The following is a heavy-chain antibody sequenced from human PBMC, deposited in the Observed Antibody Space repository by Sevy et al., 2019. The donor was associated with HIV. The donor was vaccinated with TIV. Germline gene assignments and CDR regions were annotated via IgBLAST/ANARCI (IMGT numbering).Heavy chain of an antibody. CDR2: FSFGCGRI. D-gene: IGHD2-8*01. Sequence: GGSLRLSCAASGFTFSKYSMSWVRQAPGKGLEWVSTFSFGCGRINYADSVKGRFTISRDDSKNTLYLQMNSLRAQDTAVYYCARHGCTKPHDYWGQGTLVTVSS. CDR1: GFTFSKYS. V-gene: IGHV3-23*01. CDR3: ARHGCTKPHDY. J-gene: IGHJ4*02.